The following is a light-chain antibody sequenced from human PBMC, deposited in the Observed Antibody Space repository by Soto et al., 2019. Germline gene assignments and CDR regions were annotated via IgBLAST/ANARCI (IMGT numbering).Light chain of an antibody. CDR3: CSYTCTFVV. CDR2: DVN. CDR1: SSNVGVYEF. J-gene: IGLJ2*01. V-gene: IGLV2-11*01. Sequence: QSALTQPPSVSGSPGQSVAISCTGISSNVGVYEFVSWYQQHPGKAPKLIIYDVNKWPSGIPDRFSGSKSGNTASLTISGVQAEDEADYCCCSYTCTFVVFGGGTKLTVL.